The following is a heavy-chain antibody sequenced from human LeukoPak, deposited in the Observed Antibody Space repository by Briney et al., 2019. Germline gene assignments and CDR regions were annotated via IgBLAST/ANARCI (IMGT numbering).Heavy chain of an antibody. CDR3: ANPSGGAYSSGWYGFDY. CDR1: GFTFNNYA. CDR2: ISYDGSNK. J-gene: IGHJ4*02. D-gene: IGHD6-19*01. Sequence: GGSLRLSCAASGFTFNNYALHWVRQAPGKGLQWVAVISYDGSNKYYADSVKGRFTISRDNSKNTLYLQMNSLKAEDTAVYYCANPSGGAYSSGWYGFDYWGQGTLVTVSS. V-gene: IGHV3-30*01.